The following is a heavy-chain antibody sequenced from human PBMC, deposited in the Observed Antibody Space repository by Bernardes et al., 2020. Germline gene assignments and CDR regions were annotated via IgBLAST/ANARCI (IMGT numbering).Heavy chain of an antibody. CDR3: ARALYYDFWSGYYTPNNWFDP. Sequence: SEPLSLTCAVYGGSFSGYYWSWIRQPPGKGLEWIGEINHSGSTNYNPSLKSRVTISVDTSKNQFSLKLSSVTAADTAVYYCARALYYDFWSGYYTPNNWFDPWGQGTLVTVSS. V-gene: IGHV4-34*01. CDR2: INHSGST. CDR1: GGSFSGYY. J-gene: IGHJ5*02. D-gene: IGHD3-3*01.